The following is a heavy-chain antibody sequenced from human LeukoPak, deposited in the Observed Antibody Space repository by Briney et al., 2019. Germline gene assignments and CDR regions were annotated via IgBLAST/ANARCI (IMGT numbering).Heavy chain of an antibody. Sequence: SETLSLTCTVSGGSLSSSSYYWGWIRQPPGKGLEWIGSIYYSGSTYYNPSLKSRVTISVDTSKNQFSLKLSSVTAADTAVYYCARQNDVAAGFDPWGQGTLVTVSS. CDR2: IYYSGST. V-gene: IGHV4-39*01. J-gene: IGHJ5*02. CDR1: GGSLSSSSYY. CDR3: ARQNDVAAGFDP. D-gene: IGHD6-13*01.